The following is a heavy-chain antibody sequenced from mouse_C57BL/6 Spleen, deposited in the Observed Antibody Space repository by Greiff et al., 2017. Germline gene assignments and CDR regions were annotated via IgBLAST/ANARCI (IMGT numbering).Heavy chain of an antibody. V-gene: IGHV1-50*01. CDR2: IDPSDSYT. CDR1: GYTFTSYW. D-gene: IGHD1-1*01. J-gene: IGHJ2*01. CDR3: VKSVYYYGSSNYFDY. Sequence: QVQLQQSGAELVKPGASVKLSCKASGYTFTSYWMQWVKQRPGQGLEWIGEIDPSDSYTNYNQKFKGKATLTVDTSSSTAYMQLSSLTSEDSAVYYCVKSVYYYGSSNYFDYWGQGTTLTVSS.